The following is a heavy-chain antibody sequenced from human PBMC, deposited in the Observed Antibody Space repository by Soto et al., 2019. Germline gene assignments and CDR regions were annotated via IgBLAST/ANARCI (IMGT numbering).Heavy chain of an antibody. Sequence: QITLKESGPTLVKPTQTLTLTCTFSGFSLSTSGVGVGWIRQPPGKALEWLALIYWDDDKRYSPSLKSRLTNTQDTHKNQVDLTITNMDPLDTAIHYCAHMRGGNSVFRHWGQGTLVTVSS. V-gene: IGHV2-5*02. J-gene: IGHJ4*02. CDR1: GFSLSTSGVG. CDR2: IYWDDDK. D-gene: IGHD2-15*01. CDR3: AHMRGGNSVFRH.